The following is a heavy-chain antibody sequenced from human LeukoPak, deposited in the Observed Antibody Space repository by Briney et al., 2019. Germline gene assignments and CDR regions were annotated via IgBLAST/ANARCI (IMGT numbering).Heavy chain of an antibody. CDR1: GGSISSGGYS. V-gene: IGHV4-31*03. J-gene: IGHJ4*02. CDR2: SCYSGST. D-gene: IGHD3-22*01. CDR3: ARNRGSGYYED. Sequence: PSETLSLTCSVSGGSISSGGYSWSWIRQHPGKGLEWTGYSCYSGSTYDNPSLKRRVTTTVDTSKNQFSQPLSSGTAADTPVYYCARNRGSGYYEDWGQGTLVTVSS.